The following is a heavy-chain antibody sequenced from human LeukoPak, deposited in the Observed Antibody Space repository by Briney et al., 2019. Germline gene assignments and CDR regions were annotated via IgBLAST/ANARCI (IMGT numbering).Heavy chain of an antibody. V-gene: IGHV1-2*02. J-gene: IGHJ4*02. D-gene: IGHD6-19*01. CDR3: ARGLGYSSDHFDY. CDR1: GYTFTGYY. Sequence: ASVKVSCKASGYTFTGYYMHWVRQAAGQGLEWMGWINPNSGGTNYAQKCQGRVTMTRGTSISTAYMELSRLRSDDTAVYYCARGLGYSSDHFDYWRQGTLVTVSS. CDR2: INPNSGGT.